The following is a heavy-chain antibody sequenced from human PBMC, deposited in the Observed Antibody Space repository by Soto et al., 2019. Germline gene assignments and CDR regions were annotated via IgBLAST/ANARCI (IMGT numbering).Heavy chain of an antibody. CDR3: ARADRYCSSTSCSSRPAPHRFDP. CDR1: GGSFSGYY. CDR2: INHSGST. V-gene: IGHV4-34*01. Sequence: QVQLQQWGAGLLKPSETLSLTCAVYGGSFSGYYWSWIRQPPGKGLEWIGEINHSGSTNYNPSLKSRVTISVDTSKNQFSLKLSSVTAADTAVYYCARADRYCSSTSCSSRPAPHRFDPWGQGTLVTVSS. D-gene: IGHD2-2*01. J-gene: IGHJ5*02.